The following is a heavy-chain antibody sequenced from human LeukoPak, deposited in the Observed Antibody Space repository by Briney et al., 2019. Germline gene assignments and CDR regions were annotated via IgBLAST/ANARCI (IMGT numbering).Heavy chain of an antibody. J-gene: IGHJ4*02. V-gene: IGHV3-33*01. CDR2: MWYDGSRE. Sequence: GGSLRLSCAASGFTLITHGMHWVRQAPGRGRGWVAGMWYDGSREDYADSVKGRFTISRDMSKNTLNLQMNSLRVEDTAMFYCARDLSFGSLDFRGQGTLVAVSS. CDR1: GFTLITHG. D-gene: IGHD1-26*01. CDR3: ARDLSFGSLDF.